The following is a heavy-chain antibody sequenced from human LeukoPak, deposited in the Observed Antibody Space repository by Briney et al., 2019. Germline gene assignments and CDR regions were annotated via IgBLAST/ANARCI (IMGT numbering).Heavy chain of an antibody. Sequence: SETLSLTCSISGGCFSTYYWTWVRQPPGKSLEWIGCVYYTGSTVYNPSLRSRLALSIDTSNNQFSLKLNSVTAADTAVYFCARSGDEYDSTGFDHWGKGILVTVSS. D-gene: IGHD2/OR15-2a*01. V-gene: IGHV4-59*08. CDR2: VYYTGST. CDR1: GGCFSTYY. CDR3: ARSGDEYDSTGFDH. J-gene: IGHJ4*02.